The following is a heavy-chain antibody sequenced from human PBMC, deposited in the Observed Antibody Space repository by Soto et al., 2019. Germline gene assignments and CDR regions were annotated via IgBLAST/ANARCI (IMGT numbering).Heavy chain of an antibody. CDR3: VHRLIGSGYSWNDGVFDY. CDR2: IYWDDDK. CDR1: GFSLTTNGVG. Sequence: QITLKESGPPLVKPTQTLTLTCSFSGFSLTTNGVGVGWIRQPPGKALEYIALIYWDDDKRYSPSLKSRLTITKDTSKNQVVLTLTNMDPVDTATYYCVHRLIGSGYSWNDGVFDYWGQGTLVTVSS. D-gene: IGHD1-1*01. V-gene: IGHV2-5*02. J-gene: IGHJ4*02.